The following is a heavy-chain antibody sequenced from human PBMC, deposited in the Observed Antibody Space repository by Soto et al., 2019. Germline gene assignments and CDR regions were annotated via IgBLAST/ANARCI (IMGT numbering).Heavy chain of an antibody. V-gene: IGHV3-21*01. CDR2: ISGSSDYI. D-gene: IGHD3-22*01. Sequence: PGGSLRLSCAASGFSFSGYNMNWVRQAPGKGLEWVSSISGSSDYIFYADSVKGRFVISRDNAKNALYLQMNSLRVEDMGLYYCARVVYYDSSGFGLWGRGTIVTVSS. J-gene: IGHJ3*01. CDR3: ARVVYYDSSGFGL. CDR1: GFSFSGYN.